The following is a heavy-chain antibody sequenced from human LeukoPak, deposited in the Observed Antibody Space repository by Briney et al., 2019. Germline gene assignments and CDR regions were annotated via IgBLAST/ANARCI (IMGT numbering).Heavy chain of an antibody. CDR1: GGSLSSGSYY. CDR2: IYYSGST. Sequence: SETLSLTCTVSGGSLSSGSYYWRWIPQPPGKGLEWIGYIYYSGSTNYNPSLKSRVTISVDTSKNQFSLKLSSVTAADTAVYYCARSTGSQLLWFGEFDYWGQGTLVTVSS. D-gene: IGHD3-10*01. J-gene: IGHJ4*02. V-gene: IGHV4-61*01. CDR3: ARSTGSQLLWFGEFDY.